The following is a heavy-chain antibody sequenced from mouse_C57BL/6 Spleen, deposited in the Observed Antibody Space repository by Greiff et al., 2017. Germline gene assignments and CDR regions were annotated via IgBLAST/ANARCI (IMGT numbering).Heavy chain of an antibody. CDR3: ARNWAGKGAFAY. D-gene: IGHD4-1*01. Sequence: EVQLQQSGAELVKPGASVKLSCTASGFNIKDYYMHWVKQRTEQGLEWIGRIDPEDGDTKYAPKFQGKATITADTSSNTAYLQLSSLTSEDTAVYYCARNWAGKGAFAYWGQGTLVTVSA. J-gene: IGHJ3*01. CDR1: GFNIKDYY. V-gene: IGHV14-2*01. CDR2: IDPEDGDT.